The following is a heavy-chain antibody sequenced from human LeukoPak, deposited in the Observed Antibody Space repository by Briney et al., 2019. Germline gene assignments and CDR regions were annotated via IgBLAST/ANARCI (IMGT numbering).Heavy chain of an antibody. D-gene: IGHD4-17*01. J-gene: IGHJ3*02. Sequence: GGSLRLSCAASGFTFSSYGMHWVRQAPGKGLEWVAFIRYDGSNKYYADSVKGRFTISRDNSKNTLYLQMNSLRAEDTAVYYCAKRMSTVTTFAFDIWGQGIMVTVSS. CDR3: AKRMSTVTTFAFDI. V-gene: IGHV3-30*02. CDR1: GFTFSSYG. CDR2: IRYDGSNK.